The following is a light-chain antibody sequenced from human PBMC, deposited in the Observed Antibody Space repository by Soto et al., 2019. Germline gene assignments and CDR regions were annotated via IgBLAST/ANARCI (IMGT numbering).Light chain of an antibody. J-gene: IGKJ5*01. CDR2: GAS. Sequence: ELVMTQSPATLSVSPGQRVTLSCRASQSVNTNLAWYQHKPGQAPRLLMYGASRRATGIPDRFSGSGSGTDFTLTISRLEPEDFAVYYCQQYGSSPPITFGQGTRLEIK. V-gene: IGKV3-20*01. CDR3: QQYGSSPPIT. CDR1: QSVNTN.